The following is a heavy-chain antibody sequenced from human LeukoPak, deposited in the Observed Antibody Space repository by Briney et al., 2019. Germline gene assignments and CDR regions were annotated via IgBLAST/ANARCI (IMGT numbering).Heavy chain of an antibody. CDR3: ARDRSMSGWYIDL. CDR1: GFTVSSNH. CDR2: IYSGGST. Sequence: GGSLRLSCAASGFTVSSNHMSWVRQAPGKGLEWVSVIYSGGSTYYADSVKGRFTISRDNSKNTVDLQMNSLRAEDTAVYYCARDRSMSGWYIDLWGRGTLVTVSS. J-gene: IGHJ2*01. D-gene: IGHD2/OR15-2a*01. V-gene: IGHV3-66*01.